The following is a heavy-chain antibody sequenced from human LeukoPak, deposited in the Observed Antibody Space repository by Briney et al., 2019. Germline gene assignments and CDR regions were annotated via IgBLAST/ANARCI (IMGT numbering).Heavy chain of an antibody. CDR2: IYTSGST. D-gene: IGHD1-26*01. Sequence: SETLSLTCTVSGDSINNYYWSWIRQTPEKGLEWIGRIYTSGSTNYKPSLKRRVTISEDTSKKQFSLRLTSVTAADTAVYYCARDRGVGYPDYWGQGTLVTVSS. CDR3: ARDRGVGYPDY. V-gene: IGHV4-4*08. J-gene: IGHJ4*02. CDR1: GDSINNYY.